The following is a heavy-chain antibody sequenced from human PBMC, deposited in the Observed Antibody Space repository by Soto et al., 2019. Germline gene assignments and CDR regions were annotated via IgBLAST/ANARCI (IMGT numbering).Heavy chain of an antibody. CDR3: ARGEQYSGRIFDY. Sequence: PSQPLSLACGITGDSVSSNSSGCSLVRQSPSRGLEWLGRTYYRSKLYYEYAVSVRGRITINPDTSKNQYSLQLNSVTPEDTAVYFCARGEQYSGRIFDYLGQGTLVTVSS. CDR2: TYYRSKLYY. CDR1: GDSVSSNSSG. D-gene: IGHD1-26*01. V-gene: IGHV6-1*01. J-gene: IGHJ4*01.